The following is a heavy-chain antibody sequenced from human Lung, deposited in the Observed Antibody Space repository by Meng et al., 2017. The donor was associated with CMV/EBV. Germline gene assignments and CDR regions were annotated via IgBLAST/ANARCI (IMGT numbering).Heavy chain of an antibody. CDR3: ARDFSAVHNWFDA. Sequence: SXKISCAASGFIFSDYYMTWIRQAPGKGLEWVAYISSSGSIKKYADSVEGRFTISRDNAKKSLYLQMNSLGAEDTAFYYCARDFSAVHNWFDAWGRGTLVT. D-gene: IGHD1-26*01. J-gene: IGHJ5*02. V-gene: IGHV3-11*04. CDR1: GFIFSDYY. CDR2: ISSSGSIK.